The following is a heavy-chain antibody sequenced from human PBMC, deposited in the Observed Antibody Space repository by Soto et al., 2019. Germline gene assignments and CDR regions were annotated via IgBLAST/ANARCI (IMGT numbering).Heavy chain of an antibody. D-gene: IGHD5-12*01. CDR1: GGSISSGGYS. CDR2: IYHSGST. Sequence: PSETLSLTCAVSGGSISSGGYSWTWIRQPPGKGLEWIGYIYHSGSTYYNPSPKSRVTISVDRSKNQSSLKLTSVTAADTAVYYCARGSYSGYDFAFDIWGQGTMVTVSS. CDR3: ARGSYSGYDFAFDI. V-gene: IGHV4-30-2*01. J-gene: IGHJ3*02.